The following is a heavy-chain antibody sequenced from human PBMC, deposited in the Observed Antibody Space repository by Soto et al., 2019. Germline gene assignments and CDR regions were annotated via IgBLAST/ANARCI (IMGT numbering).Heavy chain of an antibody. CDR1: GFTFSSYA. J-gene: IGHJ4*02. D-gene: IGHD3-10*01. CDR2: ISGSGGST. Sequence: EVQLLESGGGLVQPGGSLRLSCAAAGFTFSSYAMSWVRQAPGKGLEWVSAISGSGGSTYYADSVKGRFTISRDNSKNTLYLQMNSLRAVDTAVYYCAKDLPPGSRAGRAYYFDYWGQGTLVTVSS. V-gene: IGHV3-23*01. CDR3: AKDLPPGSRAGRAYYFDY.